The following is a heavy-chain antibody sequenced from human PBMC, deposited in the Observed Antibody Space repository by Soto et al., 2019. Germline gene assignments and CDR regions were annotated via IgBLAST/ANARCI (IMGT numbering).Heavy chain of an antibody. J-gene: IGHJ6*03. CDR3: ARHNYDFWSGPGSKNGPMDV. D-gene: IGHD3-3*01. V-gene: IGHV4-59*08. CDR1: GGSISSYY. Sequence: SETLSLTCTVSGGSISSYYWSWIRQPPGKGLEWIGYIYYSGSTNYNPSLKSRVTISVDTSKDQFSLKLSSVTAADTAVYYCARHNYDFWSGPGSKNGPMDVWGKGTTVTVSS. CDR2: IYYSGST.